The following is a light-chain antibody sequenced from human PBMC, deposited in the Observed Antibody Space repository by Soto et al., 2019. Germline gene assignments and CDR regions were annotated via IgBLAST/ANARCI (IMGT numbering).Light chain of an antibody. CDR1: QGIRNS. Sequence: DIQMTQSPSFLSASVGDRVTITCRASQGIRNSLAWYQHKPGKVPKLLIYAASTLYSGVSSRFSGSGSGTDFTLTIGSLQPEDVAVYYCQKHSSVPFTFGGGTKVVIK. V-gene: IGKV1-27*01. CDR2: AAS. J-gene: IGKJ4*01. CDR3: QKHSSVPFT.